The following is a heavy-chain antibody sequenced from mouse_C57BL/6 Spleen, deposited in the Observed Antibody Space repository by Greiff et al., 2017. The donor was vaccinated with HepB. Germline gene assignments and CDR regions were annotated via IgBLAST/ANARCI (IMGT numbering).Heavy chain of an antibody. CDR2: ISNGGGST. Sequence: EVKLVESGGGLVQPGGSLKLSCAASGFTFSDYYMYWVRQTPEKRLEWVAYISNGGGSTYYPDTVKGRFTISRDNAKNTLYLQMSRLKSEDTAMYYCARVHYDGYAMDYWGQGTSVTVSS. J-gene: IGHJ4*01. CDR1: GFTFSDYY. V-gene: IGHV5-12*01. D-gene: IGHD2-3*01. CDR3: ARVHYDGYAMDY.